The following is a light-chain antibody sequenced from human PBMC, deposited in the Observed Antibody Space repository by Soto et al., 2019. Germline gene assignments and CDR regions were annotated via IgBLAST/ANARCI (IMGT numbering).Light chain of an antibody. CDR3: QQYGDSPRT. CDR1: QSVSSGS. V-gene: IGKV3-20*01. Sequence: EIVLTQSPGTLSLSPGERATLSCRASQSVSSGSLAWYQQKPGQAPRLLIYGASNRATGIPDRFSGSGSGTDFTLTISRLEPEDFAVYYCQQYGDSPRTFGQGTKVEIK. J-gene: IGKJ1*01. CDR2: GAS.